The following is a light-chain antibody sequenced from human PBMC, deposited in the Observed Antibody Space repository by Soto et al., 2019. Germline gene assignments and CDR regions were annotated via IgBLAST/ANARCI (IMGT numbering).Light chain of an antibody. CDR1: QGVRSSY. V-gene: IGKV3-20*01. CDR3: QQYGSSPWT. CDR2: GAS. Sequence: EIVLTQSPGTLSLSPGERATLSCRASQGVRSSYVAWYQQKPGQAPRLLIYGASSRATGIPDRFSGSGSGTDFTLTISRLEPEDFAVYYCQQYGSSPWTFGQGTKVDIK. J-gene: IGKJ1*01.